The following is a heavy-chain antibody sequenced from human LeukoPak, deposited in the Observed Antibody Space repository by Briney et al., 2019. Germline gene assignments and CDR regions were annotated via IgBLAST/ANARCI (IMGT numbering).Heavy chain of an antibody. D-gene: IGHD5-18*01. J-gene: IGHJ4*02. CDR2: ISSSSSTI. V-gene: IGHV3-48*01. CDR1: EFTFSSYS. CDR3: ARDQGYSQGFDY. Sequence: GGSLRLSCAASEFTFSSYSMNWVRQAPGKGLEWVSYISSSSSTIYYADSVKGRFTISRDNAKNSLYLRMDGLRAEDTAVYYCARDQGYSQGFDYWGQGTLVTVSS.